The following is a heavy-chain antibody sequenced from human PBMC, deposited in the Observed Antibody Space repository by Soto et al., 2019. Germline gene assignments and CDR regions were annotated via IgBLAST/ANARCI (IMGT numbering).Heavy chain of an antibody. CDR1: GGSISSSNW. CDR2: IYDSGTT. D-gene: IGHD3-16*01. J-gene: IGHJ4*02. Sequence: SETLSLTCAVSGGSISSSNWWSWVRQPSGRGLEWIGEIYDSGTTNYNPSLKSRVTISVDTPKNQFSLKLSSVTAADTAVYYCAGGGHTNYHVYWGQGALVTVSS. CDR3: AGGGHTNYHVY. V-gene: IGHV4-4*02.